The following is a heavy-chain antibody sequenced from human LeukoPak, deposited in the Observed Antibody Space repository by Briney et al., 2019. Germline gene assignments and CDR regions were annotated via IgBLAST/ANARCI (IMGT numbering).Heavy chain of an antibody. D-gene: IGHD3-10*01. J-gene: IGHJ4*03. CDR2: INRDGSEK. V-gene: IGHV3-7*03. Sequence: GGSLRLSCAAPGFTFGDFFMSWVRQAPGKGLEWGANINRDGSEKFHVDSVKGRFTISRDNAKNALFLQMDSLRADDTAIYFCARGVTMIRGAVMYPFFFDLWGRGTLVTVSS. CDR1: GFTFGDFF. CDR3: ARGVTMIRGAVMYPFFFDL.